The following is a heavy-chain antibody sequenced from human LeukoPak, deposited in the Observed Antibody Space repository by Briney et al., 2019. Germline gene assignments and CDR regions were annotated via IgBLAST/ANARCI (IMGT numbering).Heavy chain of an antibody. V-gene: IGHV3-23*01. CDR1: GFPFSSFA. Sequence: GGSLRLSCAASGFPFSSFAMSWVRQAPGKGLEWVAIITATGDTAYYADSVKGRFTISRDNSRNTVYMQMDSLRAEDTAIYYCAGDRNSDWYSPLDYWGQGSQVTVSP. CDR2: ITATGDTA. J-gene: IGHJ4*02. CDR3: AGDRNSDWYSPLDY. D-gene: IGHD6-19*01.